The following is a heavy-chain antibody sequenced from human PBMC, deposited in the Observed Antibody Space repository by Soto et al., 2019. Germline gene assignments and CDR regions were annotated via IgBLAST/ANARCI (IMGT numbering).Heavy chain of an antibody. CDR2: IYYSGST. Sequence: QVQLQESGPGLVKPSQTLSLTCSVSGGSISSGGYYWNWIRQHPGKGLEWIGYIYYSGSTYYNPSLTSRVTIPVDTSKNQFSLNLSSVTAADTAVYYCARETRGYGSGSLGFDYWGQGTLVTVSS. J-gene: IGHJ4*02. CDR1: GGSISSGGYY. CDR3: ARETRGYGSGSLGFDY. D-gene: IGHD3-10*01. V-gene: IGHV4-31*03.